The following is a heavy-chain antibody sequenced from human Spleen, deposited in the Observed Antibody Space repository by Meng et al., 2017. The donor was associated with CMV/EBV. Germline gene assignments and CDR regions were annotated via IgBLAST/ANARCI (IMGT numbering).Heavy chain of an antibody. J-gene: IGHJ5*02. CDR3: AREHFSSASCYFTDWFDP. CDR2: ISSSSSYI. D-gene: IGHD2-2*01. CDR1: GFTFNKYS. V-gene: IGHV3-21*01. Sequence: GESLKISCAASGFTFNKYSMNWVRQAPGKGLEWVSSISSSSSYIYYADSVKGRFTISRDNAKNSLYLQMNSLRAEDTAVYYCAREHFSSASCYFTDWFDPWGQGTLVTVSS.